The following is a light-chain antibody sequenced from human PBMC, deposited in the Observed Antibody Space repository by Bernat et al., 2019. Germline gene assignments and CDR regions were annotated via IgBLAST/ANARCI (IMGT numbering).Light chain of an antibody. CDR3: QQYGSSLLT. CDR2: GAS. CDR1: QSVSSSY. V-gene: IGKV3-20*01. J-gene: IGKJ4*01. Sequence: EIVLTQSPGTLSLSPGVRATLSCRASQSVSSSYLAWYQQKPGQAPRLLIHGASSRATGIPDRFSGSGYGTDFTLTISRLEPDDFAVYYWQQYGSSLLTFGCGTKVEIK.